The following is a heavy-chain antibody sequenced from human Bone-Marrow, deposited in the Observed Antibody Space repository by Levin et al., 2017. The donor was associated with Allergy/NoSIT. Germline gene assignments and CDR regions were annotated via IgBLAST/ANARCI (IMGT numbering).Heavy chain of an antibody. D-gene: IGHD6-13*01. CDR3: ARIPVRAAAGWAHFDY. CDR2: IDWDDDK. J-gene: IGHJ4*02. V-gene: IGHV2-70*04. Sequence: SGPTLVKPPQTLTLTCTFSGFSLSTSGMRVSWIRQPPGKALEWLARIDWDDDKFYSTSLKTRLTISKDTSKNQVVLTMTNMDPVDTATYYCARIPVRAAAGWAHFDYWGQGTLVTVSS. CDR1: GFSLSTSGMR.